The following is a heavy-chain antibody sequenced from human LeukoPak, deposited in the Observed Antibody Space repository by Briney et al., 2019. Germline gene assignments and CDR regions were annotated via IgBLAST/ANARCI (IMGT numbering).Heavy chain of an antibody. V-gene: IGHV3-9*01. J-gene: IGHJ4*02. D-gene: IGHD4-23*01. CDR3: ARGADYGGNLFFLNY. CDR1: GFTFDDYA. CDR2: ISWNSGSI. Sequence: PGGSLRLSCAASGFTFDDYAMHWVRQAPGKGLEWVSGISWNSGSIGYADSVKGRFTISRDNSKNTLYLQMNSLRAEDTAVYYCARGADYGGNLFFLNYWGQGTLVTVSS.